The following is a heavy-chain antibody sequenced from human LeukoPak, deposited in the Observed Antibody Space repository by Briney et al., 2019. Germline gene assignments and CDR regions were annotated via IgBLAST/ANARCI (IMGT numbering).Heavy chain of an antibody. J-gene: IGHJ4*02. Sequence: GGSLRLSCVVSGFTFSNYSMIWVRQAPGKGLQWVANMKKDGSETNYVDSVKGRFTISRDNAKNSLYLQMNSLRAEDTAVYYCGRHRSGSGTYFIDYWGQGTLVSVSS. D-gene: IGHD3-10*01. CDR2: MKKDGSET. CDR1: GFTFSNYS. CDR3: GRHRSGSGTYFIDY. V-gene: IGHV3-7*01.